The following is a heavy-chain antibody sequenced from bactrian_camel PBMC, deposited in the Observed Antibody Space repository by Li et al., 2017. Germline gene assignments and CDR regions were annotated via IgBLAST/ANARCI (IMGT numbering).Heavy chain of an antibody. J-gene: IGHJ4*01. CDR3: AAEGGGLCYTKEIPKSFNYQH. CDR1: GFRFMVSC. Sequence: QLVESGGGAVQAGESLRLSCDTSGFRFMVSCMAWFRQAPGKEREGVASIDSYGTTGYTDSVKGRFTISEDNAKNTLFLQMNSLKPEDTAMYYCAAEGGGLCYTKEIPKSFNYQHWGPGTQVTVS. CDR2: IDSYGTT. V-gene: IGHV3S53*01. D-gene: IGHD2*01.